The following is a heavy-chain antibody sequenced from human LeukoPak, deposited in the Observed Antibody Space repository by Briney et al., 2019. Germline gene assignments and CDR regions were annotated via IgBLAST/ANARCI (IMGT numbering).Heavy chain of an antibody. CDR2: ISYDGSNK. CDR3: ARDIRAGSGSYEFDP. CDR1: GFTFSSYG. V-gene: IGHV3-30*03. Sequence: PGGSLRLSCAASGFTFSSYGMHWVRQAPGKGLEWVAVISYDGSNKYYADSVKGRFTISRDNSKNTLYLQMNSLRAEDTAVYYCARDIRAGSGSYEFDPWGQGTLVTVSS. J-gene: IGHJ5*02. D-gene: IGHD3-10*01.